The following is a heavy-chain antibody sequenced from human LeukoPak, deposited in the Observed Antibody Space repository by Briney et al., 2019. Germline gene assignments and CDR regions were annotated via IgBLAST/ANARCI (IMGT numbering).Heavy chain of an antibody. J-gene: IGHJ3*02. Sequence: GGSLRLSCAASGFTSCSYAMHWVRQAPGKGLEWEEVISYDGSNKYYVDSVKGRFTISRDNSKNTLYLQMNSLRAEDTAVYYCTKGIDLWFGESNDAFDIWGQGTMVTVSS. CDR1: GFTSCSYA. D-gene: IGHD3-10*01. CDR3: TKGIDLWFGESNDAFDI. V-gene: IGHV3-30-3*01. CDR2: ISYDGSNK.